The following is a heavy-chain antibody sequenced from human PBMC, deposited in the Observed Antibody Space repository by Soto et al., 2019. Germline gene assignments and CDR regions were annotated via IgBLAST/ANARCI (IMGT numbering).Heavy chain of an antibody. CDR3: TIDKYTFPDYGMDV. CDR2: SNPTSEST. J-gene: IGHJ6*01. Sequence: SVKVSCKAAGYTFASFHIHWLRHAPGQEHVWMGISNPTSESTSHAQKFQGRVTVTRDTATSAVYMELSIMRSEHTAVYYWTIDKYTFPDYGMDVWGQWTAVTVS. D-gene: IGHD6-6*01. CDR1: GYTFASFH. V-gene: IGHV1-46*01.